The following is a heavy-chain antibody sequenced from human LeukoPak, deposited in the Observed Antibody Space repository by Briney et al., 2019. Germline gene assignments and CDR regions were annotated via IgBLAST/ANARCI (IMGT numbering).Heavy chain of an antibody. D-gene: IGHD3-22*01. CDR3: ARAAYDSGSYIVNHDY. V-gene: IGHV3-23*01. J-gene: IGHJ4*02. CDR2: ISGSGDGA. Sequence: TGRSLRLSCAGSGFSFSSYTMHWVRQAPGKGLEWVAGISGSGDGANYADSVKGRFTISRDNSKNTLYLQMSSLRAEDTAVYYCARAAYDSGSYIVNHDYWGQGTLVTVSS. CDR1: GFSFSSYT.